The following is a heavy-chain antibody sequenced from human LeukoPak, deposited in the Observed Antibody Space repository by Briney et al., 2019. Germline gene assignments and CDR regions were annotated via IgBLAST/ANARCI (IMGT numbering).Heavy chain of an antibody. J-gene: IGHJ4*02. V-gene: IGHV3-23*01. D-gene: IGHD6-13*01. Sequence: GGSLRLSCAASGFTFSSYAMSWVRQAPGKGLEWVSAIGGSGGSTYYADSVEGRFTISRDNSKNTLYLQMNSLRAEDTAVYYCAKYSSSWYALNYFDYWGQGTLVTVSS. CDR3: AKYSSSWYALNYFDY. CDR2: IGGSGGST. CDR1: GFTFSSYA.